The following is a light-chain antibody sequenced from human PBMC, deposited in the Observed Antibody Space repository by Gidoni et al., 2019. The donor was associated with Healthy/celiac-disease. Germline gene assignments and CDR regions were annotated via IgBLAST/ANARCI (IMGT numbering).Light chain of an antibody. V-gene: IGLV2-14*01. CDR2: DVS. CDR3: SSYTSSSDWV. Sequence: QSALTRPASVSGSPGQSITISFTGTSSDVGGYNYVSWYQQHPGKAPKIMISDVSNRPSGVSNRFSGSKSGNTASLTISGLQAEDEADYYCSSYTSSSDWVFGGGTKLTVL. CDR1: SSDVGGYNY. J-gene: IGLJ3*02.